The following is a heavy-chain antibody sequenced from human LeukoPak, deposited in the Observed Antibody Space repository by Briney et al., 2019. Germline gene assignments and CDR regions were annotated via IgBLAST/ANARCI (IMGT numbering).Heavy chain of an antibody. CDR1: GFTFSSYA. CDR3: AKDLEGSSWSSTFFFDY. D-gene: IGHD6-13*01. CDR2: ISGSGGST. V-gene: IGHV3-23*01. J-gene: IGHJ4*02. Sequence: GGSLRLSCAASGFTFSSYAMSWVRQAPGKGLEWVSAISGSGGSTYYADSVKGRLTISRDNSKNTLYLQMNSLRAEDTAVYYCAKDLEGSSWSSTFFFDYWGQGTLVTVSS.